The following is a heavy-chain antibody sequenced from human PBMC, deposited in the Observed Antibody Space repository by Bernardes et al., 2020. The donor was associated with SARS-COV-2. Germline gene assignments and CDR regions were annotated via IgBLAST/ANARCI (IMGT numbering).Heavy chain of an antibody. Sequence: SETLSLTCTVSGGSISSSSYYWGWIRQPPGKGLEWIGSIYYSGSTYYNPSLKSRVTISVDTSKNQFSLKLSSVIAADTAVYYCASLSPHCSRDNCYLNAFEIWGRGTMVTVSS. CDR3: ASLSPHCSRDNCYLNAFEI. V-gene: IGHV4-39*01. CDR2: IYYSGST. J-gene: IGHJ3*02. CDR1: GGSISSSSYY. D-gene: IGHD2-15*01.